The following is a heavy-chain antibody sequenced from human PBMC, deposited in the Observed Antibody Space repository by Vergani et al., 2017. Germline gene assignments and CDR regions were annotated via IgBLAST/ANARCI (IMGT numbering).Heavy chain of an antibody. CDR1: GFTFSSYA. CDR2: ISGSGGST. D-gene: IGHD3-16*01. V-gene: IGHV3-23*04. J-gene: IGHJ6*02. CDR3: ANLWESPNRIVALRGYGMDV. Sequence: EVQLVESGGVLVQPGGSLRLSCAASGFTFSSYAMSWVRQAPGKGLEWVSAISGSGGSTYYADSVKGRFTISRDNSKNTLYLQMNSLRAEDTAVYYCANLWESPNRIVALRGYGMDVWGQGTTVTVSS.